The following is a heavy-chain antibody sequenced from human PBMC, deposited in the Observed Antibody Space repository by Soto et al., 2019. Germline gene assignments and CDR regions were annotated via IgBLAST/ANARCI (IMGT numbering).Heavy chain of an antibody. CDR1: GFSLSNARMG. V-gene: IGHV2-26*01. CDR2: IFSNDEK. D-gene: IGHD6-19*01. Sequence: QVTLKESGPVLVKPTETLTLTCTVSGFSLSNARMGVSWIRQPPGKALEWLAHIFSNDEKSYSTSLKSRLTTSKDTSKSQVVLTMTNMDPVDTATYYCARITSSGWPNLYYFDYWGQGTLVTVSS. J-gene: IGHJ4*02. CDR3: ARITSSGWPNLYYFDY.